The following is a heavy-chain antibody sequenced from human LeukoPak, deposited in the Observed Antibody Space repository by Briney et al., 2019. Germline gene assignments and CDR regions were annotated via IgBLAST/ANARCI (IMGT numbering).Heavy chain of an antibody. V-gene: IGHV1-8*01. CDR1: GYTFTRYD. CDR3: ASGFLDYDSSDYAFSYY. J-gene: IGHJ4*02. CDR2: LNPNNGNT. Sequence: GASVKVSCKASGYTFTRYDITWVRQASGEGLEWMGWLNPNNGNTGYAQRFQGRVTLTRDTSISTAYMELSSLRSEDTAVYYCASGFLDYDSSDYAFSYYWGQGTLVTVSS. D-gene: IGHD3-22*01.